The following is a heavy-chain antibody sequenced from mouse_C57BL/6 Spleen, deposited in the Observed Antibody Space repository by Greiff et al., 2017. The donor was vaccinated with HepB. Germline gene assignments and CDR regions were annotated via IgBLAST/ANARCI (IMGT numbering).Heavy chain of an antibody. V-gene: IGHV5-17*01. CDR1: GFTFSDYG. CDR2: ISSGSSTI. D-gene: IGHD1-1*01. J-gene: IGHJ4*01. Sequence: EVKVVESGGGLVKPGGSLKLSCAASGFTFSDYGMHWVRQAPEKGLEWVAYISSGSSTIYYADTVKGRFTISRDNAKNTLFLQMTSLRSEDTAMYYCARGALFTTPSPHAMDYWGQGTSVTVSS. CDR3: ARGALFTTPSPHAMDY.